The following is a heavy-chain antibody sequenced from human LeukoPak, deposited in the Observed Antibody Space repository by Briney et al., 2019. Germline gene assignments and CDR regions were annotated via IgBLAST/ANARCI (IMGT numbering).Heavy chain of an antibody. Sequence: GGSLRLSCAASGFTFSSYSMNWVRQAPGKGLEWVSVIYTRGNTYYADSVKGRFTISRDSSKNTVYLQMNSLRVEDTAVYYCARDPGFYGDYVSGRAPTYYFDYWGQGTLVTVSS. V-gene: IGHV3-66*01. CDR2: IYTRGNT. D-gene: IGHD4-17*01. J-gene: IGHJ4*02. CDR3: ARDPGFYGDYVSGRAPTYYFDY. CDR1: GFTFSSYS.